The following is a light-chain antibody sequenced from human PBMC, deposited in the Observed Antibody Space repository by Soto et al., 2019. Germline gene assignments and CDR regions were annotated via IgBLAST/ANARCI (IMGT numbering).Light chain of an antibody. Sequence: EIVLTQSPANLSLSPGNRATLSCRASQSVSGYLAWYQQKPGQAPRLLIYDASNRATGIPARFGGSGSGTYFTLTITSLEPEDFAVYYCQQRSNWPSTFGGGTKVEI. CDR3: QQRSNWPST. V-gene: IGKV3-11*01. J-gene: IGKJ4*01. CDR2: DAS. CDR1: QSVSGY.